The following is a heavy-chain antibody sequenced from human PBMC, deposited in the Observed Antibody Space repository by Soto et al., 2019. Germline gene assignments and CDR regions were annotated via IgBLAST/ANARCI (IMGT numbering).Heavy chain of an antibody. CDR2: INPNSGGT. CDR1: GYIFVNYG. V-gene: IGHV1-2*04. CDR3: ARAGDYDTWPPRYYYYGMDV. D-gene: IGHD4-17*01. J-gene: IGHJ6*02. Sequence: ASVKVSCKASGYIFVNYGIAWVRQAPGQGLEWMGWINPNSGGTNYAQKFQGWVTMTRDTSISTAYMELSRLRSDDTAVYYCARAGDYDTWPPRYYYYGMDVWGQGTTVTVSS.